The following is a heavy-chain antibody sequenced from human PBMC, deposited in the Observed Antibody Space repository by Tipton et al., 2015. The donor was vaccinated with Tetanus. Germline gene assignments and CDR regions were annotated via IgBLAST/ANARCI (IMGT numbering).Heavy chain of an antibody. V-gene: IGHV1-46*01. J-gene: IGHJ6*02. Sequence: QVQLVQSGAEVKKPGASVKGSCKASGYTFTSYNMHWVRQAPGQELEWMGIINTSSGSTTYEQKFQGRVTMIRDTSTITVYMELSSLRSEDTAVYYCARAKGGATGYYYYGMDVWGQGTTVTVSS. CDR2: INTSSGST. D-gene: IGHD1-26*01. CDR1: GYTFTSYN. CDR3: ARAKGGATGYYYYGMDV.